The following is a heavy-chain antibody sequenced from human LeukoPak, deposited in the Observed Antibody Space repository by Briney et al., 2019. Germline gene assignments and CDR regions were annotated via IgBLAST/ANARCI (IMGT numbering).Heavy chain of an antibody. CDR3: ARVQDY. V-gene: IGHV4-34*01. CDR2: INHSGST. Sequence: SETLSLTCTVSGDSLISNYWSWIRQPPGKGLEWIGEINHSGSTNYNPSLKSRVAISVDTSKNQFSLKLSSVTAADTAVYYCARVQDYWGQGTLVTVSS. J-gene: IGHJ4*02. CDR1: GDSLISNY.